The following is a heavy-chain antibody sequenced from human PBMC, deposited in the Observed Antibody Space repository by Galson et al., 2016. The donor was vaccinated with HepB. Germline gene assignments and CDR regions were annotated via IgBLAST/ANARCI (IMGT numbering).Heavy chain of an antibody. Sequence: SLRLSCAASKFTFSGYGMHWVRHAPGTGLEWVALIWYDGSEQYYAESVKGRFTISRDNSKDTLYLQMNNLRADATAVYYCARGHNSGFHGADYWGQGTLVTVSS. CDR1: KFTFSGYG. CDR3: ARGHNSGFHGADY. V-gene: IGHV3-33*01. D-gene: IGHD3-22*01. J-gene: IGHJ4*02. CDR2: IWYDGSEQ.